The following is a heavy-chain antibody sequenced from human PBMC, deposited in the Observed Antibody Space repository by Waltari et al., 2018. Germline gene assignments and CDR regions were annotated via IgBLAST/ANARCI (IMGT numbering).Heavy chain of an antibody. Sequence: QLQLQESGPRLVRPSETLSLICRVSGVSITSNRHYWAWIRQSPGQGLEGIGTVSYSGTTYISPSLKSGVSVSRDTSKNQVSLILGSVTAADMAVYYCATYIGASVGTAAFDVWGQGTMVTVSS. V-gene: IGHV4-39*01. D-gene: IGHD5-12*01. J-gene: IGHJ3*01. CDR1: GVSITSNRHY. CDR2: VSYSGTT. CDR3: ATYIGASVGTAAFDV.